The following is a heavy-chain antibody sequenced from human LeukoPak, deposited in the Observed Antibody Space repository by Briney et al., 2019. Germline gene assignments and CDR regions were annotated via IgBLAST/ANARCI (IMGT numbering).Heavy chain of an antibody. CDR3: ASHLEPSYHFDY. J-gene: IGHJ4*02. Sequence: PSETLSLTCTVSGGSISSYYWSWIRQPPGKGLEWIGYIYYSGITSYNPSLRSRVTISVDMSKKQFSLKLSSVTAADTAVYYCASHLEPSYHFDYWGQGTLVTVSS. D-gene: IGHD1-26*01. CDR2: IYYSGIT. CDR1: GGSISSYY. V-gene: IGHV4-59*01.